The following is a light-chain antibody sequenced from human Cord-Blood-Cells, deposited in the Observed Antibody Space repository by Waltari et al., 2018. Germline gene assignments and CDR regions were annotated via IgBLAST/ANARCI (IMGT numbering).Light chain of an antibody. V-gene: IGLV2-14*01. J-gene: IGLJ1*01. CDR3: SSYTSSSTLV. CDR1: SRDVGGDNY. CDR2: DVS. Sequence: QSALTQPASVSGSPGQSITISCTGTSRDVGGDNYVPWYQQHPGKAPKLMIYDVSNRPSGVSNRFSGSKSGNTASLTISGLQAEDEADYYCSSYTSSSTLVFGTGTKVIVL.